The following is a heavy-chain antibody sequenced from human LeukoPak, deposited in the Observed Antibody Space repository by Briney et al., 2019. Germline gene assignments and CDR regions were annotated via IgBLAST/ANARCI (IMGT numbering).Heavy chain of an antibody. CDR1: GFNFNNFG. Sequence: GGSLRLSCAASGFNFNNFGMHWVRQAPGKGLEWVAIITFDGGNKYYIDSVQGRFTFSRDNSKNTVYLQMDSLRPEDTAVYYCAKDKSYGSGIDHWGQGALVTVSS. CDR3: AKDKSYGSGIDH. J-gene: IGHJ4*02. V-gene: IGHV3-30*02. CDR2: ITFDGGNK. D-gene: IGHD5-24*01.